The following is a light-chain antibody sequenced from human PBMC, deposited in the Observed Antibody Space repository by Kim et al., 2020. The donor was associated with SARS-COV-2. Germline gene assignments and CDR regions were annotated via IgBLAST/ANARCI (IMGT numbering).Light chain of an antibody. CDR1: NIGSKS. CDR3: QVWDSRSDHGV. V-gene: IGLV3-21*04. Sequence: SYELTQPPSVSVAPGETARITCGGNNIGSKSVHWYQQKPGQAPVLVIYFDSDRPSGIPERFSGSNSGDTATLTISRVEAGDEADYYCQVWDSRSDHGVFG. J-gene: IGLJ2*01. CDR2: FDS.